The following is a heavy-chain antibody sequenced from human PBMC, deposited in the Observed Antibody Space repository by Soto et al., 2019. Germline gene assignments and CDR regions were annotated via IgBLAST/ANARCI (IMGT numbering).Heavy chain of an antibody. V-gene: IGHV3-23*01. J-gene: IGHJ4*02. D-gene: IGHD2-2*01. CDR1: GFTFSSYA. CDR3: AKGGRCSSTSCQYFDY. Sequence: EVQLLESGGGLVQPGGSLRLSCAASGFTFSSYAMSWVRQAPGKGLEWVSAISGSGGSTYYADSVKGRFTISRDNSKNTRYLQMNSLRAEDTAVYYCAKGGRCSSTSCQYFDYWGQGTLVTVSS. CDR2: ISGSGGST.